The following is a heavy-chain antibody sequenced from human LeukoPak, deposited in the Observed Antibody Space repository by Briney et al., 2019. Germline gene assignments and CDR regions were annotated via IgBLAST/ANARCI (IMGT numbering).Heavy chain of an antibody. CDR1: GGSLSSGDYS. D-gene: IGHD1-1*01. J-gene: IGHJ4*02. V-gene: IGHV4-30-2*01. CDR2: IYHSGSA. CDR3: VRGYRGFDS. Sequence: PSETLSLTCAVSGGSLSSGDYSWTWIRQPPGKGLEWIAYIYHSGSAYYNPSLKSRVTISVDGSKNQFSLKVTSVTAEDTAVYHCVRGYRGFDSWGQGTLVTVSS.